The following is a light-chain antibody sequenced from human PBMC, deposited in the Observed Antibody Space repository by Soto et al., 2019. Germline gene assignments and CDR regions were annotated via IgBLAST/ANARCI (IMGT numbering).Light chain of an antibody. CDR3: QQHISWPLT. CDR2: DAS. J-gene: IGKJ4*01. Sequence: EIVLAQSAGTLSLSPGERATLSCRASQSVPSNYLAWYQQKPGQSPRLLIYDASNRATGIPDRFSGSGSGTDFTLTISNLEPEDFAVYYCQQHISWPLTFGGGTKVDIK. CDR1: QSVPSNY. V-gene: IGKV3D-20*02.